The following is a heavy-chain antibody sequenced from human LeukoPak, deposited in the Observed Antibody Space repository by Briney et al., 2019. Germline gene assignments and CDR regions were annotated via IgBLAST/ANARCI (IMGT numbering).Heavy chain of an antibody. J-gene: IGHJ4*02. CDR3: AKDKEASQYSSSSSAFDY. D-gene: IGHD6-6*01. CDR2: IKLDGSEK. Sequence: TGGSLRLSCAASGFIFGKSWMSWVRQAPGKGLEWVANIKLDGSEKNYADSVKGRSTISRDNSKNTLSLQMNSLRAEDTAVYYCAKDKEASQYSSSSSAFDYWGQGTLVTVSS. V-gene: IGHV3-7*03. CDR1: GFIFGKSW.